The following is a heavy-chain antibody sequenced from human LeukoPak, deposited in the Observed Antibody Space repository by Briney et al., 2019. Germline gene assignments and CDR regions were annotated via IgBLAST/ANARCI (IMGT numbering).Heavy chain of an antibody. J-gene: IGHJ4*02. Sequence: PGGSLRLSCAASGFTFSSYWMSWVRQAPGKGLEWVANIKQDGSEKYYVDSVKGRFTISRDNAKNSLYLQMNSLRAEDTAVYYCAREWYDILTGQEYYFDYWGQGTLVTVSS. V-gene: IGHV3-7*01. CDR1: GFTFSSYW. D-gene: IGHD3-9*01. CDR2: IKQDGSEK. CDR3: AREWYDILTGQEYYFDY.